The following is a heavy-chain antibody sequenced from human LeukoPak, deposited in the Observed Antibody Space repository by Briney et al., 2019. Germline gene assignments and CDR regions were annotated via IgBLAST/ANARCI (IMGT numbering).Heavy chain of an antibody. CDR3: ARDRLRYSGSYWFDP. J-gene: IGHJ5*02. Sequence: PSETLPLTCAVYGGSFSGYYWGWIRQPPGKGLEWIGEINHSGSTNYNPSLKSRVTISVDTSKNQFSLKLSSVTAADTAVYYCARDRLRYSGSYWFDPWGQGTLVTVSS. CDR1: GGSFSGYY. D-gene: IGHD1-26*01. V-gene: IGHV4-34*01. CDR2: INHSGST.